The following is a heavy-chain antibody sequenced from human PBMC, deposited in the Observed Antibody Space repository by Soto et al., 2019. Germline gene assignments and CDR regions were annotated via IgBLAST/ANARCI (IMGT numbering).Heavy chain of an antibody. CDR3: CWCASINYYFNH. V-gene: IGHV3-15*01. J-gene: IGHJ4*02. D-gene: IGHD2-8*01. Sequence: EVQLVESGGDLLKPGGSLRLSCTTSGFKFSDAWMSWVCQVPGKGLEWVGRMKSKGSGGTTDYAAPVKGRFTISRDDSKNTVYLQMNSLKTEDTAMYYFCWCASINYYFNHWGQGTLVTVSS. CDR1: GFKFSDAW. CDR2: MKSKGSGGTT.